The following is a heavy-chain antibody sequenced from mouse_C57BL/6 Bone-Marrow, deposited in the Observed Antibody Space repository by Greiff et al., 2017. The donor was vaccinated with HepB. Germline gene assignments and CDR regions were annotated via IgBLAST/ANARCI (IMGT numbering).Heavy chain of an antibody. J-gene: IGHJ4*01. CDR2: ISSGSSTI. Sequence: EVQVVESGGGLVKPGGSLKLSCAASGFTFSDYGMHWVRQAPEKGLEWVAYISSGSSTIYYADTVKGRFTISRDNAKNTLFLQMTSLRSEDTAMYYCARQADGYSYYAMDYWGQGTSVTVSS. V-gene: IGHV5-17*01. CDR1: GFTFSDYG. CDR3: ARQADGYSYYAMDY. D-gene: IGHD2-3*01.